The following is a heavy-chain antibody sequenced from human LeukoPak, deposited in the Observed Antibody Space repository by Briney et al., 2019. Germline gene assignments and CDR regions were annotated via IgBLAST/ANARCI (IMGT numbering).Heavy chain of an antibody. CDR3: AKLHSGWYLEGYFDY. CDR2: ISGSGGST. D-gene: IGHD6-19*01. Sequence: PGASLRLSCAATGFTFSSYAMSWVHQAPGKGLEWVSAISGSGGSTYYADSVKGRFTISRDNSKNTLYLQMNSLRAEDTAVYYCAKLHSGWYLEGYFDYWGQGTLVTVSS. CDR1: GFTFSSYA. V-gene: IGHV3-23*01. J-gene: IGHJ4*02.